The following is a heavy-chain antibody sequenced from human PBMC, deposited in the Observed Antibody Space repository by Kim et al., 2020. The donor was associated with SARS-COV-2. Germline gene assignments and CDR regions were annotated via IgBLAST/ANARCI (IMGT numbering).Heavy chain of an antibody. J-gene: IGHJ4*02. Sequence: GGSLRLSCAASGFTFSSYGMHWVRQAPGKGLEWVAVISYDGSNKYYADSVKGRFTISRDNSKNTLYLQMNSLRAEDTAVYYCAHLYSSSSWDFDYWGQGTLVTVSS. CDR2: ISYDGSNK. CDR3: AHLYSSSSWDFDY. V-gene: IGHV3-30*03. D-gene: IGHD6-6*01. CDR1: GFTFSSYG.